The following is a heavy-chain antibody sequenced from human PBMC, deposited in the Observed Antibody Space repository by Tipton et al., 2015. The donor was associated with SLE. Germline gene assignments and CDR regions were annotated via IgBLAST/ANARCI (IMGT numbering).Heavy chain of an antibody. Sequence: TLSLTCTVSGGSISGGSYYWTWIRQPPGKGLEWIGTIYHSGSTYYNPSLKSRVTISVDTSKNQFSLKLRSVTAADTAVYYCARLKGRLELPGYHYYMDVWGKGTTVTVSS. V-gene: IGHV4-39*01. J-gene: IGHJ6*03. D-gene: IGHD1-7*01. CDR1: GGSISGGSYY. CDR2: IYHSGST. CDR3: ARLKGRLELPGYHYYMDV.